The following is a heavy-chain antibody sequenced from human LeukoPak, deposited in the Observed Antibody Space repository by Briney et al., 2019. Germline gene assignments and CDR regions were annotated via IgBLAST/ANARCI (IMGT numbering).Heavy chain of an antibody. Sequence: PGGSLRLSCAASGFTFSSYSMNWVRQAPGKGLEWVSSISSSSSYIYYADSVKGRFTISRDNAKNSLYLQMNSLRAEDTAVYYCARAIWFGESSPDYWGQGTLVTVSS. V-gene: IGHV3-21*01. CDR1: GFTFSSYS. D-gene: IGHD3-10*01. J-gene: IGHJ4*02. CDR3: ARAIWFGESSPDY. CDR2: ISSSSSYI.